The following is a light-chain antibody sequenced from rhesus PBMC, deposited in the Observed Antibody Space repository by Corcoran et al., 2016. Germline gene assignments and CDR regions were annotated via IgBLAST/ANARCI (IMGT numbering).Light chain of an antibody. Sequence: QVILTQSPATLSLSPGERATLSCWASQSVSSYLSWYPRKPGQAPRLLNFGASIRATGIPDRFSGSGAGTDCPPTISSLEPEDVGVYHCYRHSSGYSFGQGTKVEIK. J-gene: IGKJ2*01. CDR2: GAS. CDR1: QSVSSY. V-gene: IGKV3-10*01. CDR3: YRHSSGYS.